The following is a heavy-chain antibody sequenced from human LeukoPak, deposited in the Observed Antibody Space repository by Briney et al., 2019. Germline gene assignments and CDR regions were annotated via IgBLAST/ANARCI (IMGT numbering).Heavy chain of an antibody. CDR2: ISTNGDST. V-gene: IGHV3-64*01. CDR3: ARYCNGDNCYSGYDY. D-gene: IGHD2-15*01. Sequence: GGSLRLSCAASGFTFNKYALHWVRQAPGKGLEYASAISTNGDSTYYANSVKGRLTISRDNSKNTLYLQMGSLRAEDMAVYYCARYCNGDNCYSGYDYWGQGTLVTVSS. CDR1: GFTFNKYA. J-gene: IGHJ4*02.